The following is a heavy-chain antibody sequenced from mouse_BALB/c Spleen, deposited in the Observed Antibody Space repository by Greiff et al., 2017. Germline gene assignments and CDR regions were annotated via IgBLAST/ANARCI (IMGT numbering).Heavy chain of an antibody. V-gene: IGHV1-7*01. D-gene: IGHD1-1*01. Sequence: QVQLQQSGAELAKPGASVKMSCKASGYTFTSYWMHWVKQRPGQGLEWIGYINPSTGYTEYNQKFKDKATLTADKSSSTAYMQLSSLTSEDSAVYYCARNYYGSSFSYWYFDVWGAGTTVIVSS. CDR3: ARNYYGSSFSYWYFDV. CDR1: GYTFTSYW. J-gene: IGHJ1*01. CDR2: INPSTGYT.